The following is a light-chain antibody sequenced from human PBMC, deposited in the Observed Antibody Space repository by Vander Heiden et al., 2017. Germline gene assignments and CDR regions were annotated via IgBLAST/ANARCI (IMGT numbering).Light chain of an antibody. V-gene: IGKV4-1*01. CDR3: QQDDSTPRT. J-gene: IGKJ2*01. Sequence: DIVMTQSPDSLAVSLGERATINCKSSQSVLYSSNNKNSVAWYQQKPGQPPKLLIYWASTRESGVPDRFSGSGSGTDFTLTISSLQAEDVAVYYCQQDDSTPRTCGQGTKLEIK. CDR2: WAS. CDR1: QSVLYSSNNKNS.